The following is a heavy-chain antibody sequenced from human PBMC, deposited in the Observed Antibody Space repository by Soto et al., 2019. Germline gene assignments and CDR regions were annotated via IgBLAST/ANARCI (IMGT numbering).Heavy chain of an antibody. J-gene: IGHJ6*02. CDR2: ISAYNGNT. D-gene: IGHD7-27*01. Sequence: ASVKVSCKASGYTFTSYGISWVRQAPGQGLEWMGWISAYNGNTNYAQKLQGRVTMTTDTSTSTAYMELRSLRSDDTAVYYCASIPGGFPNFYYYGMDVWGQGTTVTVSS. V-gene: IGHV1-18*01. CDR3: ASIPGGFPNFYYYGMDV. CDR1: GYTFTSYG.